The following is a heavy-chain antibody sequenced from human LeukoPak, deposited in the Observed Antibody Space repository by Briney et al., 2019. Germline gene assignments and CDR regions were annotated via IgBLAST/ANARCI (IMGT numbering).Heavy chain of an antibody. Sequence: PGGSLRLSCAASGFTFRSHWMSWVRQAPGKGLEWVANIKQDGSEKYYVDSVKGRFTISRDNAKNSLFLQMNSLRAEDTAVYYCARGGGPLDYWGXGTLVTVSS. CDR2: IKQDGSEK. CDR1: GFTFRSHW. V-gene: IGHV3-7*01. CDR3: ARGGGPLDY. J-gene: IGHJ4*02.